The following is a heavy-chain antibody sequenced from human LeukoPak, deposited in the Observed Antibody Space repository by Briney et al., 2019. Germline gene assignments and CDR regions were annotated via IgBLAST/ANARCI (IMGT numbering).Heavy chain of an antibody. Sequence: SETLSLTCAVYGGSFSGYYWSWIRQPPGKGLEWIGEINHSGSTNYSPSLKSRVTISVDTSKNQFSLKLSSVTAADTAVYYCARGVRTHDHHDYGDYSYYFDYWGQGTLVTVSS. CDR2: INHSGST. CDR1: GGSFSGYY. CDR3: ARGVRTHDHHDYGDYSYYFDY. J-gene: IGHJ4*02. V-gene: IGHV4-34*01. D-gene: IGHD4-17*01.